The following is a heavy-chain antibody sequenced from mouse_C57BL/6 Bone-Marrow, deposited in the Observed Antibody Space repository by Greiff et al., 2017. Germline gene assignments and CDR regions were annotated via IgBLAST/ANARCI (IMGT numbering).Heavy chain of an antibody. CDR3: SSRRYYVSSYAMDN. Sequence: QVQLKQSGAELARPGASVKLSCKASGYTFTRYGISWVKQRTGQGLEWIGEIYPRSGNPYYNEKFKGKATLTADKSSSTAYMELRIQTSRDPAVYFCSSRRYYVSSYAMDNWGQGTSVTVSS. CDR2: IYPRSGNP. CDR1: GYTFTRYG. D-gene: IGHD1-1*01. V-gene: IGHV1-81*01. J-gene: IGHJ4*01.